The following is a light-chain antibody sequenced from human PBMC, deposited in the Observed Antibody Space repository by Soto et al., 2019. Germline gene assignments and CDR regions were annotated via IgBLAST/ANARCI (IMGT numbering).Light chain of an antibody. Sequence: EIVLTQSPGTLSLSPGERATLSCRASQSVSISYLAWYQQKPGQAPRLLIYGASSRATGIPDRFSGSGSGTYFTLTISRLEPEDFALYYCQQYGSSSLYTFGQGTKLEIK. CDR1: QSVSISY. V-gene: IGKV3-20*01. CDR3: QQYGSSSLYT. J-gene: IGKJ2*01. CDR2: GAS.